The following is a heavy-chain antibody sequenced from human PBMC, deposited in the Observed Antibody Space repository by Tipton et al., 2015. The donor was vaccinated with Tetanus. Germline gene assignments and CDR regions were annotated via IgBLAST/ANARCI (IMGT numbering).Heavy chain of an antibody. D-gene: IGHD1-26*01. V-gene: IGHV4-59*01. CDR1: GGSISNYY. CDR3: AGGGAVGGAFDI. J-gene: IGHJ3*02. Sequence: TLSLTCTVSGGSISNYYWSWIRQPPGKGLEWIGYIYYSGTTNYNPSLKSRVTISVDTSKNQFSLQLTSVTAADAAVYYCAGGGAVGGAFDIWGQGTIVTVSS. CDR2: IYYSGTT.